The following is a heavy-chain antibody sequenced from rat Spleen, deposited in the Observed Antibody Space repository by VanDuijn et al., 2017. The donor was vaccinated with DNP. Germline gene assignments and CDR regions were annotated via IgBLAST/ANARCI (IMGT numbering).Heavy chain of an antibody. CDR2: IIHDGSST. CDR3: TRAVQLGVMDA. J-gene: IGHJ4*01. D-gene: IGHD1-5*01. Sequence: EVQLVESGGGPVQPGRSLKLPCAASGLTFSDYAMAWVRQAPKKGLAWVATIIHDGSSTSYLDSLKGRFTITRDNAKSTLYLQMNSLRSEDTATYYCTRAVQLGVMDAWGQGASVTVSS. CDR1: GLTFSDYA. V-gene: IGHV5S10*01.